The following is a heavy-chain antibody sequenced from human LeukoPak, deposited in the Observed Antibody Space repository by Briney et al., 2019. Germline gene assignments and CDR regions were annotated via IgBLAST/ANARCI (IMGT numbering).Heavy chain of an antibody. CDR1: GGSISSYY. Sequence: PSETLSLTCTVSGGSISSYYWSWIRQPPGKGLEWIGYIYYSGSTNYNPSLKSRVTISVDTSKNQFSLKLSSVTAADTAVYYCARFPITRVVGNFDYWGQGTLVTVSS. V-gene: IGHV4-59*01. J-gene: IGHJ4*02. D-gene: IGHD2-15*01. CDR3: ARFPITRVVGNFDY. CDR2: IYYSGST.